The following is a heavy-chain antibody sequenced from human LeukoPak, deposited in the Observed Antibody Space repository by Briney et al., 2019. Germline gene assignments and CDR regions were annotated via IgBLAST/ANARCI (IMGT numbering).Heavy chain of an antibody. J-gene: IGHJ4*02. CDR2: INPNSGGT. V-gene: IGHV1-2*02. D-gene: IGHD6-19*01. Sequence: ASVKVSCKASGYTFTGYYMHWVRQAPGQGLEWMGWINPNSGGTNYAQKFQGRVTMTRDTSISTAYMELSRLRSDDTAVYYCAKDRVYSSGWYEVGQYDYWGQGTLVTVSS. CDR3: AKDRVYSSGWYEVGQYDY. CDR1: GYTFTGYY.